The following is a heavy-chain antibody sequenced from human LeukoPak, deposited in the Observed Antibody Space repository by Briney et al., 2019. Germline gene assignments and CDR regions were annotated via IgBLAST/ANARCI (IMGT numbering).Heavy chain of an antibody. CDR3: ARAPRQYYYDSSGYHY. V-gene: IGHV1-8*01. D-gene: IGHD3-22*01. Sequence: ASVKVSCKASGYTFTSYDINWVRQATGQGLEWMGWMNPNSGNTGYAQKSQGRVTMTRDTSISTAYMELSSLRSEDTAVYYCARAPRQYYYDSSGYHYWGQGTLVTVSS. CDR2: MNPNSGNT. J-gene: IGHJ4*02. CDR1: GYTFTSYD.